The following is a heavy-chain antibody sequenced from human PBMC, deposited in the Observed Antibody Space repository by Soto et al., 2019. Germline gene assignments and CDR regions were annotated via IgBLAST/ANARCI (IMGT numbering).Heavy chain of an antibody. CDR1: AGSTSPGA. D-gene: IGHD6-13*01. V-gene: IGHV4-59*08. Sequence: TGSAGSTSPGAWIVCRHPPGKGLEWIGYIYYSGSTNYNPSLKSRVTISVDTSKNQFSLKLSSVTAADTAVYYCARAVLSTSWDYFDYWGQGTLVTVS. CDR3: ARAVLSTSWDYFDY. J-gene: IGHJ4*02. CDR2: IYYSGST.